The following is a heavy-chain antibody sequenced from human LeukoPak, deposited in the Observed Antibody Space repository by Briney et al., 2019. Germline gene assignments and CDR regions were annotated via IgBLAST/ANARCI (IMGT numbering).Heavy chain of an antibody. J-gene: IGHJ5*02. Sequence: SETLSLTCTVSGYSISSGYYWGWIRQPPGKGLEWIANIYHSGNTYYNPSLRSRVTISVDTSRNQFSLKLSSVTAADTAVYYCALQPARRLSWFDPWGQGTLVTVSS. CDR2: IYHSGNT. V-gene: IGHV4-38-2*02. D-gene: IGHD2-2*01. CDR1: GYSISSGYY. CDR3: ALQPARRLSWFDP.